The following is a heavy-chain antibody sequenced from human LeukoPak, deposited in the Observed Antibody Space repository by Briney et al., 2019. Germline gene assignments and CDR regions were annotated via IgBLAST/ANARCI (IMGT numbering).Heavy chain of an antibody. CDR2: ISGSGGST. CDR1: GFTFSSYA. Sequence: QSGGSLRLSCAASGFTFSSYAMSWVRQAPGKGLEWVSAISGSGGSTYYADSVKGRFTISRDNSKNTLYLQMNSLRAEDTAVYYCAKDLPDIVVVPAAQPCYFDYWGQGTLVTVSS. D-gene: IGHD2-2*01. J-gene: IGHJ4*02. CDR3: AKDLPDIVVVPAAQPCYFDY. V-gene: IGHV3-23*01.